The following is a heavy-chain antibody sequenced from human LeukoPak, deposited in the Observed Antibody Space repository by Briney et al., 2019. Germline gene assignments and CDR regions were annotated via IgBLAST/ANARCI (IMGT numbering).Heavy chain of an antibody. CDR1: GGSISSYY. Sequence: SETLSLTCTVSGGSISSYYWSWIRQPPGKGLEWIGYIYYSGSTNYNPSLKSRVTISVDTSKNQFSLKLSSVTAADTAVYYCARGKLRFLEWLLDSFDPWGQGTLVTVSS. V-gene: IGHV4-59*01. D-gene: IGHD3-3*01. J-gene: IGHJ5*02. CDR3: ARGKLRFLEWLLDSFDP. CDR2: IYYSGST.